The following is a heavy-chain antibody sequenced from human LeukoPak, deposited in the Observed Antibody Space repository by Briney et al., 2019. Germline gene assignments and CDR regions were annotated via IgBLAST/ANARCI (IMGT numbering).Heavy chain of an antibody. V-gene: IGHV1-69*13. Sequence: SVKVSCKASGGTFSSYAISWVRQAPGQGLEWMGGIIPIFGTANYAQKFQGRVTITADESTSTAYMELSSLRSEDTAVYYCARDRDGYNPLRFDPWGQGTLVTVSS. CDR2: IIPIFGTA. CDR1: GGTFSSYA. D-gene: IGHD5-24*01. J-gene: IGHJ5*02. CDR3: ARDRDGYNPLRFDP.